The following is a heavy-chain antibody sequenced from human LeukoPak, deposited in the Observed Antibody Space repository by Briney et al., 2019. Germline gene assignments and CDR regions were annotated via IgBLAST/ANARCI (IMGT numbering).Heavy chain of an antibody. Sequence: SETLSLTCTVSGGSISSYYWSWIRQPPGKGLEWIGYIYYSGSTNYNPSLKSRVTISVDTSKNQFSLKLSSVTAADTAVYYCASSRGHLYYFDYWGQGTLVTASS. CDR1: GGSISSYY. CDR2: IYYSGST. J-gene: IGHJ4*02. V-gene: IGHV4-59*01. CDR3: ASSRGHLYYFDY.